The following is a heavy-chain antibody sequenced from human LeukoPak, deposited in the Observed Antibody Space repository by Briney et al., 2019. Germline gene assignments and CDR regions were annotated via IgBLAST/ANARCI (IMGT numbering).Heavy chain of an antibody. CDR2: NYYSGST. D-gene: IGHD4-17*01. CDR3: ARGTTMDAFDI. Sequence: PETLSLTCTVSGGSISSYYWSWIRQPPGGGVEWIGYNYYSGSTNYNPSRKSQVTISVDTSKNQFSLKLSAVTAADTAVYYCARGTTMDAFDIWGQGTMVTVSS. CDR1: GGSISSYY. V-gene: IGHV4-59*01. J-gene: IGHJ3*02.